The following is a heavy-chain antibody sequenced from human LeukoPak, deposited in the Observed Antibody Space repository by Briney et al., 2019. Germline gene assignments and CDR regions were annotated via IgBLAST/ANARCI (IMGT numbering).Heavy chain of an antibody. CDR2: IIGSSGDT. CDR1: GFRFSNFA. D-gene: IGHD5-12*01. V-gene: IGHV3-23*01. Sequence: GGSLRLSCAASGFRFSNFAMSWVRQAPGKGLEWVSLIIGSSGDTLYADSVKGRFTISRYISKNRLYLQMNSLRAEDTALYYCAKGAYDYIEMGYFDDWGQGTLVTVSS. CDR3: AKGAYDYIEMGYFDD. J-gene: IGHJ4*02.